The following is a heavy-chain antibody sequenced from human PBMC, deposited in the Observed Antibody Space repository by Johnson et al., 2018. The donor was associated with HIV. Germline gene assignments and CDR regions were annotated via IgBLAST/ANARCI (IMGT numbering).Heavy chain of an antibody. CDR2: ISGSGGST. J-gene: IGHJ3*02. CDR3: AREGIAVAKVLAFDI. D-gene: IGHD6-19*01. Sequence: EVQLVESGGGVVRPGGSLRLSCAASGFTVSSNYMSWVRQAPGKGLEWVSAISGSGGSTYYAASVKGRFTISRDNSKNTLYLQMNSLRAEDTAVYYCAREGIAVAKVLAFDIWGQGTMVTVSS. V-gene: IGHV3-23*04. CDR1: GFTVSSNY.